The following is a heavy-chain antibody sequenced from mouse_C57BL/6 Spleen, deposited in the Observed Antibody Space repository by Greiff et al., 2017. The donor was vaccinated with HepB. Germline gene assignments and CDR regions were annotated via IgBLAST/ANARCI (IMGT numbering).Heavy chain of an antibody. CDR1: GYSFTSYY. CDR2: IYPGSGNT. CDR3: ARGGYYDYLYAMDY. V-gene: IGHV1-66*01. Sequence: QVQLKQSGPELVKPGASVKISCKASGYSFTSYYIHWVKQRPGQGLEWIGWIYPGSGNTKYNEKFKGKATLTADTSSSTAYMQLSSLTSEDSAVYYCARGGYYDYLYAMDYWGQGTSVTVSS. J-gene: IGHJ4*01. D-gene: IGHD2-4*01.